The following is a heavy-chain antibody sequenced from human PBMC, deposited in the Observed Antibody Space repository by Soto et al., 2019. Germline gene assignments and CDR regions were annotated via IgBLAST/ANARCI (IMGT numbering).Heavy chain of an antibody. CDR1: DGSLSSGGYY. CDR3: ARVCYDFWSGYYYGMDV. CDR2: IYYSGST. Sequence: SDTLSLSCTFYDGSLSSGGYYWSWLRQHPGKGLEWIGYIYYSGSTYYNPSLKSRVTISVDTSKNQFSLKLSSVTAADTAVYYCARVCYDFWSGYYYGMDVWGQGTKVTVSS. V-gene: IGHV4-31*03. J-gene: IGHJ6*02. D-gene: IGHD3-3*01.